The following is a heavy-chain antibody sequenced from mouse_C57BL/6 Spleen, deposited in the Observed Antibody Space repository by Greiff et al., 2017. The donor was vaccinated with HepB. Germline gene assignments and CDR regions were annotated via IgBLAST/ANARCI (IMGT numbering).Heavy chain of an antibody. D-gene: IGHD2-1*01. CDR2: IDPSDSET. CDR1: GYTFTSYW. Sequence: QVQLQQPGAELVRPGSSVKLSCKASGYTFTSYWMHWVKQRPIQGLEWIGNIDPSDSETHYNQKFKDKATLTVDKSSSTAYMQLSSLTSEDSAVYDCARFYYGNWYYFDYWGQGTTLTVSS. CDR3: ARFYYGNWYYFDY. V-gene: IGHV1-52*01. J-gene: IGHJ2*01.